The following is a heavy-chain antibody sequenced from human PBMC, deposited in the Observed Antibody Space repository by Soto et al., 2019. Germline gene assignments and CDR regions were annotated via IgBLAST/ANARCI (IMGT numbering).Heavy chain of an antibody. CDR2: ISAYNGNT. CDR1: GYTFTSYG. J-gene: IGHJ5*02. CDR3: ARGPDIVLMVYANWFDP. Sequence: ASVKVSCKASGYTFTSYGISWVRQAPGQGLEWMGWISAYNGNTNYAQKLQGRVTMTTDTSTSTAYMELRSLRSDDTAVYYCARGPDIVLMVYANWFDPWGQGTLVTVSS. D-gene: IGHD2-8*01. V-gene: IGHV1-18*01.